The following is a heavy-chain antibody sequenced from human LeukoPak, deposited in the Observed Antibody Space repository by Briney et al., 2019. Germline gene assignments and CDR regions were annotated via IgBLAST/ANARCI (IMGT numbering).Heavy chain of an antibody. D-gene: IGHD3-10*01. V-gene: IGHV1-69*06. J-gene: IGHJ4*02. CDR2: IIPIFGTA. CDR3: AKPWAYYYGSGSQFYYFDC. CDR1: GGTFSSYA. Sequence: SVKVSCKASGGTFSSYAISWVRQAPGQGLEWMGGIIPIFGTANYAQKFQGRVTITADKSTSTAYMELSSLRSEDTAVYYCAKPWAYYYGSGSQFYYFDCWGQGTLVTVSS.